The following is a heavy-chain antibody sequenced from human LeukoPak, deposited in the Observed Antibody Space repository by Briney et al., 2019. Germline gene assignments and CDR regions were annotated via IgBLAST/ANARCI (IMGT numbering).Heavy chain of an antibody. D-gene: IGHD5-12*01. J-gene: IGHJ5*02. CDR1: GFTFSDYY. Sequence: GGSLRLSCAASGFTFSDYYMSWIRQAPGKGLEWVSYISSSGSTIYYADSVKGRFTISRDNAKNSLYLQMNSLRAEDSAVYYCARVDWLRFFWFDPWGQGTLVTVSS. CDR2: ISSSGSTI. V-gene: IGHV3-11*01. CDR3: ARVDWLRFFWFDP.